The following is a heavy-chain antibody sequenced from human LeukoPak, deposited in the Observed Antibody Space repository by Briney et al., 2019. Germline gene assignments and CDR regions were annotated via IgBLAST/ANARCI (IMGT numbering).Heavy chain of an antibody. Sequence: GGSLRLSCAASGFTFSSNGMHWVRQAPGKGLEWVAVIWYDGSNKYYTDSVKGRFTISRDNSKNTLYLQMNSLRAEDTAMYYCARDQGTTVTLGRTGHFDYWGQGTLVTVSS. V-gene: IGHV3-33*01. CDR1: GFTFSSNG. CDR3: ARDQGTTVTLGRTGHFDY. CDR2: IWYDGSNK. J-gene: IGHJ4*02. D-gene: IGHD4-17*01.